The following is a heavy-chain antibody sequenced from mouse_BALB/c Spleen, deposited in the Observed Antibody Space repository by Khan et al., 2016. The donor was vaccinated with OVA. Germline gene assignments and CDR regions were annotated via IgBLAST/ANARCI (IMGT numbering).Heavy chain of an antibody. CDR2: ISSSDST. D-gene: IGHD2-14*01. CDR1: GDSITSGY. J-gene: IGHJ2*01. Sequence: EVQLQESGPSLVKPSQTLSLTCSVTGDSITSGYWNWIRKFPGNKLEYMGYISSSDSTFYNPSLKSLLSLTRDTSKNHSYLQLNSVTTEDTATYYCARWNYRYDGYFDYWGQGTTLTVSS. CDR3: ARWNYRYDGYFDY. V-gene: IGHV3-8*02.